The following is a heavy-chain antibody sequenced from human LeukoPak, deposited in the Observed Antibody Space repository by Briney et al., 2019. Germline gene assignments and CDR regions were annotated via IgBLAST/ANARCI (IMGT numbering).Heavy chain of an antibody. J-gene: IGHJ4*02. D-gene: IGHD5-12*01. CDR2: ISPDGSDT. Sequence: GESLKISCKGSGYSFTNYWIGWVRQMPGKGLEWMGIISPDGSDTRYSPSFQGQVTISADKSINTAYLHWSSLKASDTAMYYCARRYSGYEYFEYWGQGTLVTVSS. CDR3: ARRYSGYEYFEY. V-gene: IGHV5-51*01. CDR1: GYSFTNYW.